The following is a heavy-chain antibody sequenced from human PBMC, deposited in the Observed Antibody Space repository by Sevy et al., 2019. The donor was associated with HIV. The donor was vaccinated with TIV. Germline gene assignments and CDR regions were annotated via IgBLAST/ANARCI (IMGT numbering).Heavy chain of an antibody. CDR2: ISYDGNNR. D-gene: IGHD2-8*01. CDR3: ARVAVEYCTNDCYHRFDH. Sequence: GGSLRLSCVASGFIFPIYSVVWVRRAPGKGLEWLTLISYDGNNRYYADSVKGRFTISRDNSNNILYLQMTSLRVEDTALYFCARVAVEYCTNDCYHRFDHWGLGTLVTVSS. V-gene: IGHV3-30*04. CDR1: GFIFPIYS. J-gene: IGHJ4*02.